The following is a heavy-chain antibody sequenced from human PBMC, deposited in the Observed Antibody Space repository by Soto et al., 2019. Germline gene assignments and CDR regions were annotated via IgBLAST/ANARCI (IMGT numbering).Heavy chain of an antibody. V-gene: IGHV1-58*01. CDR2: IVVGSGNT. D-gene: IGHD3-9*01. Sequence: SVKVSCKASGFTFTSSAVQWVRQARGQRPEWIGWIVVGSGNTNYAQKFQERVTITRDMSTSTAYMELSSPRSEDTAVYYCAADKNYDILTGFQLFDYWGQGTLVTVSS. CDR3: AADKNYDILTGFQLFDY. J-gene: IGHJ4*02. CDR1: GFTFTSSA.